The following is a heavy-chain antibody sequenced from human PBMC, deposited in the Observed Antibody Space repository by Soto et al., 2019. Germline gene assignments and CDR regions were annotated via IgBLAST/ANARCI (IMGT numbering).Heavy chain of an antibody. CDR3: ARGRYGDY. D-gene: IGHD1-1*01. Sequence: QVHLVQSGAEVKKPGASVKVSCKCSGYTFTSYGITWVRQAPGQGLEWMGWISAHNDNTDYAQKLQGRGTVTRDTSTSTAYMELRSLSSDDTAVYYCARGRYGDYWGQGALVTVSS. V-gene: IGHV1-18*01. CDR2: ISAHNDNT. J-gene: IGHJ4*02. CDR1: GYTFTSYG.